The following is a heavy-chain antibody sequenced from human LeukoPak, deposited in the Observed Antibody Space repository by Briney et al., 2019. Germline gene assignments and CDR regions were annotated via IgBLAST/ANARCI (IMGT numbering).Heavy chain of an antibody. CDR2: ISSSSSII. Sequence: GGSLRLSCAASGFTFSSYCMNWIRQAPGKGLEWVSYISSSSSIIYYADSAKGRFTISTDNAKNSLYLQMNSLRAEDTAMYYCAKLDCGPSYYSMDVWGKGTTVTVSS. CDR3: AKLDCGPSYYSMDV. D-gene: IGHD2-21*01. CDR1: GFTFSSYC. V-gene: IGHV3-21*01. J-gene: IGHJ6*03.